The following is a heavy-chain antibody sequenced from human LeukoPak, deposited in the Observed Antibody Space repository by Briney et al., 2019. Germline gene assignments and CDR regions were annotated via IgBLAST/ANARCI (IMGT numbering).Heavy chain of an antibody. CDR3: AKGGAKGVIMTLPGGY. CDR2: ISYDGSNK. V-gene: IGHV3-30*18. CDR1: GFTFSSYG. D-gene: IGHD3-10*01. J-gene: IGHJ4*02. Sequence: GRSLRLSCAASGFTFSSYGMHWVRQAPGKGLEWVAVISYDGSNKYYADSVKGRFTISRDNSKNTLYLQMNSLRAEDTAVYYCAKGGAKGVIMTLPGGYWGQGTLVTVSS.